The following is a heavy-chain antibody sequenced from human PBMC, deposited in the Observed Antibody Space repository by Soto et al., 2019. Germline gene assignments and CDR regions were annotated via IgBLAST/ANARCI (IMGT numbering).Heavy chain of an antibody. V-gene: IGHV4-39*02. Sequence: PSETLSLTCAVSGGSISSSGYYWGGLRQPPGKGLEWIGGIYYSGSTYYSPSLNSRVTISVDTSKNHFSLNLSSVTAADTAVYYCAWAVGGHCYVLDVWAQGTTVTVSA. CDR3: AWAVGGHCYVLDV. D-gene: IGHD1-26*01. J-gene: IGHJ6*01. CDR2: IYYSGST. CDR1: GGSISSSGYY.